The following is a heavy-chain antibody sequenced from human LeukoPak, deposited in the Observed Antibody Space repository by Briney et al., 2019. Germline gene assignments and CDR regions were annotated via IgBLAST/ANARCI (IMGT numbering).Heavy chain of an antibody. Sequence: GSLRLSCAASGFTFSNYAIHWVRQAPGKGLEWVALISYDGSNKYYAASEKGRFTISRDNSKNTLYLQMNSLRAEDTAVYYCAKAYYYGSGSIDYWGQGTLVTVSS. CDR2: ISYDGSNK. CDR3: AKAYYYGSGSIDY. CDR1: GFTFSNYA. J-gene: IGHJ4*02. V-gene: IGHV3-30-3*01. D-gene: IGHD3-10*01.